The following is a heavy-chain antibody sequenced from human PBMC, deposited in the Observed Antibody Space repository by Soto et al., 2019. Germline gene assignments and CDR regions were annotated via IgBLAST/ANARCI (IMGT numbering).Heavy chain of an antibody. Sequence: GESLKISCKGSGCSFTSYWIGWVRQMPGKGLEWMGIIYPGDSDTRYSPSFQGQVTISADKSISTAYLQWSSLKASDTAMYYCATTYYDFWSGPQNLGMDVWGQGTTVTVSS. CDR2: IYPGDSDT. CDR3: ATTYYDFWSGPQNLGMDV. D-gene: IGHD3-3*01. CDR1: GCSFTSYW. J-gene: IGHJ6*02. V-gene: IGHV5-51*01.